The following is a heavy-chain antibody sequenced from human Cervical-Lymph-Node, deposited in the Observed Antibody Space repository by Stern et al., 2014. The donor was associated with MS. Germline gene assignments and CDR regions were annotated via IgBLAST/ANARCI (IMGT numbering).Heavy chain of an antibody. CDR2: INPSGDSA. V-gene: IGHV1-46*01. D-gene: IGHD3/OR15-3a*01. CDR3: ASGTGSKRPTGNY. J-gene: IGHJ4*02. CDR1: GYTFTSHY. Sequence: QMKLVQSGAEVKKPGASVKVSCKASGYTFTSHYMHWVRQAPGKGLEWVGIINPSGDSASYAQKFQGRVTMTRDTSTSTVYMELSSLRSEDTAVYYCASGTGSKRPTGNYWGQGTLVTVSS.